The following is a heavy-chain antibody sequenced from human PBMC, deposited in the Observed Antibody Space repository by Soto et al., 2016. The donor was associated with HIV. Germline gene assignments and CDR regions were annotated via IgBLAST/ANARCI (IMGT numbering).Heavy chain of an antibody. CDR3: ARHAGNWNDRRFDP. J-gene: IGHJ5*02. Sequence: QVQLQQWGAGLLKPSETLSLTCAVYGGSFSGYYWSWIRQPPGKGLEWIGEINHSGSTNYNPSLKSRVTISVDTSKNQFSLRLTSVTAADTAVYYCARHAGNWNDRRFDPWGQGNPGHRLL. CDR1: GGSFSGYY. CDR2: INHSGST. D-gene: IGHD1-1*01. V-gene: IGHV4-34*02.